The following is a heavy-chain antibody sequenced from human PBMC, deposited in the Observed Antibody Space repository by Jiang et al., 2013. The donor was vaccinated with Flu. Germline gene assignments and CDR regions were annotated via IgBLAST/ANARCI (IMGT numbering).Heavy chain of an antibody. J-gene: IGHJ4*02. CDR2: ISYDGSKN. Sequence: AVISYDGSKNDYADSVKGRFTISRDNSKNALFVQMNSLRAEDTAVYYCAREGPFIATPAVFDYWGQGTLVTVSS. V-gene: IGHV3-30-3*01. D-gene: IGHD6-13*01. CDR3: AREGPFIATPAVFDY.